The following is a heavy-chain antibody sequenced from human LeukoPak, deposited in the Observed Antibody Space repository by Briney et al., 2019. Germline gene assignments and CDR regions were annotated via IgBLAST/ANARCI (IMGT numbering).Heavy chain of an antibody. D-gene: IGHD3-3*01. CDR1: GFTFSSYS. J-gene: IGHJ5*02. Sequence: GGTLTLSCAASGFTFSSYSMNWVRQAPGKGLEWVSSISSSSRYIYYAYPVKGRITISRDNANNSLYLQMNSLRAEDTAVYYCGRDLRSLEWLLFDPWGQGTLVTVSS. CDR3: GRDLRSLEWLLFDP. CDR2: ISSSSRYI. V-gene: IGHV3-21*01.